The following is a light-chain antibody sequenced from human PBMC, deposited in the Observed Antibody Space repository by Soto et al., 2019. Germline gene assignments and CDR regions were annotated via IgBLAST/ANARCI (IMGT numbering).Light chain of an antibody. CDR3: SSYTPSNTRQIV. J-gene: IGLJ1*01. Sequence: QSVRTQPASVSGSPGQSITISCTGTSSDVGGYNYVSWYQHHPGKAPKLIIYDVSNRPSGVSNRFSGSKSGNTASLNISGLQPEDEADYYCSSYTPSNTRQIVFGTGTKVTVL. CDR1: SSDVGGYNY. CDR2: DVS. V-gene: IGLV2-14*03.